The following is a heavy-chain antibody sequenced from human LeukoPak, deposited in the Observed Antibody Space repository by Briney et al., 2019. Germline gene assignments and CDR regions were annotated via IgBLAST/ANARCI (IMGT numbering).Heavy chain of an antibody. CDR3: ARLKLTDNWFDP. Sequence: SETLSLTCSVSGGSINDYYWNWIRQPAGKGLEWIGRIYTSGSTNYNPSLKSRVTISVDKSKNQFSLKLSSVTAADTAVYYCARLKLTDNWFDPWGQGTLVTVSS. CDR1: GGSINDYY. J-gene: IGHJ5*02. V-gene: IGHV4-4*07. D-gene: IGHD5-24*01. CDR2: IYTSGST.